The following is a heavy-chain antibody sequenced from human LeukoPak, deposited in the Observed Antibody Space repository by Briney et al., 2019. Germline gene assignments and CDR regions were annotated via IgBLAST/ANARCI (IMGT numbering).Heavy chain of an antibody. CDR3: AKAPDGDYAFDY. Sequence: SCKASGYTFTSYGMHWVRQAPGKGLEWVAVISYDGSNKYYADSVKGRFTISRDNSKNTLYLQMNSLRAEDTAVYYCAKAPDGDYAFDYWGQGTLVTVSS. CDR1: GYTFTSYG. V-gene: IGHV3-30*18. J-gene: IGHJ4*02. D-gene: IGHD4-17*01. CDR2: ISYDGSNK.